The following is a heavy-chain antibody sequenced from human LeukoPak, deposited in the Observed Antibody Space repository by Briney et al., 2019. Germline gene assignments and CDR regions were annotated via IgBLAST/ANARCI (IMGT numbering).Heavy chain of an antibody. CDR2: IKSDGKT. D-gene: IGHD3-22*01. Sequence: GGSLRLSCAASGFTFSKYWMHWVRQAPGKGLVWVSRIKSDGKTNYADSVKGRFTISRDNAKNTVSLQMNSLRAEDTGVYYCARAPSEIGGYYPEYFRHWGQGTLVTVSS. CDR1: GFTFSKYW. V-gene: IGHV3-74*01. CDR3: ARAPSEIGGYYPEYFRH. J-gene: IGHJ1*01.